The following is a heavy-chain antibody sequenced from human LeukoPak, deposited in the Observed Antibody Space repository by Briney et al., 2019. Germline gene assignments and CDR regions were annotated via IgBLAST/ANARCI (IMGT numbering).Heavy chain of an antibody. Sequence: GGSLRLSCEASKFTFSNSWMHWVRQAPGKGLVWVSRINSDGSSTTYADFVKGRFTISRDNAKNTLYLQMNGQRAEDTAVYYCARDHWDSYYMDVWGKGTTVTVSS. J-gene: IGHJ6*03. CDR1: KFTFSNSW. CDR2: INSDGSST. CDR3: ARDHWDSYYMDV. D-gene: IGHD3-16*01. V-gene: IGHV3-74*01.